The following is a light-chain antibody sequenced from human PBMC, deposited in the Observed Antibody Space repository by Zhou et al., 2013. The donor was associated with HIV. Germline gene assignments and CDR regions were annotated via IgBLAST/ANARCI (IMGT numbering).Light chain of an antibody. Sequence: EIVLTQSPGTLSLPPGERAALSCRASQSVTGSRVAWYQQKPGQTPRLLIYAASSRATDVPARFSGSGSETDFTLTISRLEPEDFAVYYCQQYSSSITFGQGTRLEIK. V-gene: IGKV3-20*01. J-gene: IGKJ5*01. CDR1: QSVTGSR. CDR2: AAS. CDR3: QQYSSSIT.